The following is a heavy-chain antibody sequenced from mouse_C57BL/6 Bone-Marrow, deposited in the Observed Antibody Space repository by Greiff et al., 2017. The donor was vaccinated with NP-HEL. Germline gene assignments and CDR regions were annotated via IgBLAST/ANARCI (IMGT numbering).Heavy chain of an antibody. Sequence: VQLQQSGPELVKPGASVKLSCKASGYTFTSYDINWVKQRPGQGLAWIGRIYPRDGSTKYNEQFTGKATLTVDTSSSTAYMERHSLTSEDSAGYFCARRTYDYDGFAYWGQGTLVTVSA. J-gene: IGHJ3*01. V-gene: IGHV1-85*01. CDR2: IYPRDGST. D-gene: IGHD2-4*01. CDR1: GYTFTSYD. CDR3: ARRTYDYDGFAY.